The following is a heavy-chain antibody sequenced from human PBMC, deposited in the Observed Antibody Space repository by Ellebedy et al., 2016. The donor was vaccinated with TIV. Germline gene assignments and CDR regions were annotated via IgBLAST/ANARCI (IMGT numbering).Heavy chain of an antibody. Sequence: GGSLRLXXAASGFTFSSYSMNWVRQAPGKGLEWLSYIAGSTGATYYAGSVKGRFTISRDNAKNSLYLQMNSLREEDTAVYYCAVGWMQFWGQGTLVTVST. CDR3: AVGWMQF. CDR1: GFTFSSYS. CDR2: IAGSTGAT. D-gene: IGHD5-18*01. V-gene: IGHV3-48*02. J-gene: IGHJ4*02.